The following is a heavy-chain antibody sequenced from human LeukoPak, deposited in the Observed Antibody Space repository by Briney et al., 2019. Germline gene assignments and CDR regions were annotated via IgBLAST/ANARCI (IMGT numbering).Heavy chain of an antibody. CDR3: ARYATTVTTGYFDL. J-gene: IGHJ2*01. CDR2: IWYDGSNK. D-gene: IGHD4-17*01. V-gene: IGHV3-33*01. CDR1: GSTFSSYG. Sequence: GGSLRLSCAASGSTFSSYGMHWVRQAPGKGLEWVAVIWYDGSNKYYADSVKGRFTISRDNSKNTLYLQMNSLRAEDTAVYYCARYATTVTTGYFDLWGRGTLVTVSS.